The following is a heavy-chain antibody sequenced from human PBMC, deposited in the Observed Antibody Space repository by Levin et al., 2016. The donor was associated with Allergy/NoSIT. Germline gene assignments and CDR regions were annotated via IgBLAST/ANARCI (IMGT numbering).Heavy chain of an antibody. CDR1: GDSISSATYY. D-gene: IGHD4-17*01. CDR2: IFYTGTT. V-gene: IGHV4-39*01. J-gene: IGHJ5*02. CDR3: ARHKSPYGAYDGWFDP. Sequence: SETLSLTCTISGDSISSATYYWGWIRQPPGKGLEWIGSIFYTGTTYYNPSLKSRLTIFEDTSKNQFSLKLGSVTAADTAVYFCARHKSPYGAYDGWFDPWGQGTRVTVSS.